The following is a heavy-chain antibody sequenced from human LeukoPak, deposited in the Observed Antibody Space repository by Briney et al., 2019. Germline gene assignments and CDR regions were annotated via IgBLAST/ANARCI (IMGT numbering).Heavy chain of an antibody. V-gene: IGHV1-3*01. D-gene: IGHD1-26*01. CDR3: AREGTEGTTTKYFHQ. Sequence: ASVKVSCKASGYTFSNYAIHWVRQAPGQRLEWMGWINAGNGNTRYSQKFQGRVTITRDTSASTVYMELSSLKSEDTAVYYCAREGTEGTTTKYFHQWGQGTLVTVSS. CDR1: GYTFSNYA. J-gene: IGHJ1*01. CDR2: INAGNGNT.